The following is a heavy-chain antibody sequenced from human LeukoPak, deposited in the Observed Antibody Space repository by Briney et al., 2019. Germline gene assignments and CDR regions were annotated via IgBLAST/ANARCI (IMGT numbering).Heavy chain of an antibody. Sequence: GGSLRLSCAASGFTFSDYSMNWVRQAPGKGLEWVASISTVSTYTFYAETLKGRISISRDNAKNSLIPQMSSLRADDTAVYYCTRDGSGFYYYCYMDVWGKGTTVTVSS. D-gene: IGHD6-25*01. J-gene: IGHJ6*03. CDR2: ISTVSTYT. CDR1: GFTFSDYS. V-gene: IGHV3-21*01. CDR3: TRDGSGFYYYCYMDV.